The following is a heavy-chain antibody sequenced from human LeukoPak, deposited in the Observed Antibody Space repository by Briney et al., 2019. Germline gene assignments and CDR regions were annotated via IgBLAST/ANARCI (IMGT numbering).Heavy chain of an antibody. D-gene: IGHD5-24*01. CDR3: ARDLMATINAFDI. Sequence: GGSLRLSCAASGFTFSSYSMNWVRQAPGKGLEYVSYISSGSGTIYYADSVKGRFTISRDNAKNSLYLQMNSLRAEDTAVYYCARDLMATINAFDIWGQGTMVTVSS. CDR1: GFTFSSYS. V-gene: IGHV3-48*04. J-gene: IGHJ3*02. CDR2: ISSGSGTI.